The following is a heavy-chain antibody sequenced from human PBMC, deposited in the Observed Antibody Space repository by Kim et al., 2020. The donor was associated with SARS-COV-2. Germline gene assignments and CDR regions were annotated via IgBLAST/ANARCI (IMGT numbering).Heavy chain of an antibody. CDR3: ARGSGSYYYYYGMDV. Sequence: SETLSLTCTVSGGSISSYYWSWIRQPPGKGLEWIGYIYYSGSTTYNPSLKSRVTISVDTSKNQFSLKLSSVTAADTAVYYCARGSGSYYYYYGMDVWGQGTTVTVSS. CDR1: GGSISSYY. J-gene: IGHJ6*02. CDR2: IYYSGST. D-gene: IGHD3-10*01. V-gene: IGHV4-59*08.